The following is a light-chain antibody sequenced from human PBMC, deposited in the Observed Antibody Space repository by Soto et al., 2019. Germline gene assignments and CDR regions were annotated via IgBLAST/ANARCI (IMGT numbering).Light chain of an antibody. Sequence: DIQMTQSPSTLSASVGDRVTITCRASQSISSWLAWYQQKPGKAPKLLIYDASSLESGVPSRFSGSGSGTEFTLTISSLQPDDFATYYCQQYNSYSSCPFGQGTKVDIK. CDR3: QQYNSYSSCP. CDR1: QSISSW. V-gene: IGKV1-5*01. CDR2: DAS. J-gene: IGKJ1*01.